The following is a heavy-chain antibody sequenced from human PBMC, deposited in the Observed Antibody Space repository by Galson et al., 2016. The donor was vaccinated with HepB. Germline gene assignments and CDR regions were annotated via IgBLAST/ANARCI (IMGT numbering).Heavy chain of an antibody. Sequence: SLRLSCAASGFTFSSYAMTWVRQAPGKGLEWVSAISGSGGSTYYADSVKGRFTISRDNSKNSLYLQMNSLRAEDTAVYYCAKSINIRWYSQDVLTYAMDVWGKGTPVTVS. CDR1: GFTFSSYA. V-gene: IGHV3-23*01. J-gene: IGHJ6*03. CDR2: ISGSGGST. D-gene: IGHD6-13*01. CDR3: AKSINIRWYSQDVLTYAMDV.